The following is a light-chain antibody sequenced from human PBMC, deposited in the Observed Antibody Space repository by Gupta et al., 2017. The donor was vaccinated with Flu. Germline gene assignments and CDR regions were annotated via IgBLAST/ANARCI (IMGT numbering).Light chain of an antibody. CDR3: GTWDSSLRHVI. J-gene: IGLJ2*01. V-gene: IGLV1-51*02. CDR2: ENN. CDR1: SSNIGNNF. Sequence: QSVLTQPPSVSAAPGQKVAISCSGSSSNIGNNFVSWYQQFPGTAPQLPIYENNKRPSGVPGRFSGSKSGTSATLGITGLQTGDEADYYCGTWDSSLRHVIFGGGTTVTVL.